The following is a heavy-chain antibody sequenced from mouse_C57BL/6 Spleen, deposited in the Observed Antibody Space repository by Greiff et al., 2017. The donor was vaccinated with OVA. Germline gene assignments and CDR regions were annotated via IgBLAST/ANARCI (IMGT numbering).Heavy chain of an antibody. Sequence: QVQLQQSGAELARPGASVKMSCKASGYTFTSYTMHWVKQRPGQGLEWIGYINPSSGYTKYNQKFKDKATLTADKSSSTAYMQLRSLTSEDSAVYYCARPSKNYAMDYWGQGTSVTVSS. CDR3: ARPSKNYAMDY. J-gene: IGHJ4*01. CDR2: INPSSGYT. V-gene: IGHV1-4*01. D-gene: IGHD2-10*02. CDR1: GYTFTSYT.